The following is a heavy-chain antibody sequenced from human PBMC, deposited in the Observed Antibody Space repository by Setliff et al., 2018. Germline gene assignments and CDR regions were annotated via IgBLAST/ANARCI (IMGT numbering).Heavy chain of an antibody. Sequence: SVKVSCKASGGTFRTDGFNWVRQAPGQGLEWMGRIIPVFGTAKYAQEFQGRVTISADESTRTAYLDLRSLRFEDTAVYYCARHRRDTTTTIGYFDLWGRGILVTVSS. V-gene: IGHV1-69*13. CDR1: GGTFRTDG. D-gene: IGHD5-18*01. J-gene: IGHJ2*01. CDR2: IIPVFGTA. CDR3: ARHRRDTTTTIGYFDL.